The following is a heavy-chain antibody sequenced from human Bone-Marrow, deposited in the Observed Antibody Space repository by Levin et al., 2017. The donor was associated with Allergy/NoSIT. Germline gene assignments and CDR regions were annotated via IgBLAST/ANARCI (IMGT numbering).Heavy chain of an antibody. CDR1: GFTFSNYA. CDR2: ITSSGGVT. V-gene: IGHV3-23*01. J-gene: IGHJ4*02. CDR3: ARDGQIGQWLRY. D-gene: IGHD6-19*01. Sequence: PGGSLRLSCAASGFTFSNYAMNWVRQAPGKGLEWVSVITSSGGVTFYADSVKGRFTVSRDNSNNTLYLQMNGLRAEDTAVYFCARDGQIGQWLRYWGQGSLVTVSS.